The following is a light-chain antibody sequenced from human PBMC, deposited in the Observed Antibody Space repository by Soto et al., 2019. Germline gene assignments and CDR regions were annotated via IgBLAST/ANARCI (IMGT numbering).Light chain of an antibody. CDR1: QSVSSN. J-gene: IGKJ4*01. V-gene: IGKV3D-15*01. Sequence: EIVMTQSPATLSVSPGERATLSCRASQSVSSNLAWYQQKPGQAPRLLIYGASTRATGIPARFSGSGSGTEFTLTISSLQPEDFATYYCQQSYSTVLTFGGGTKVDI. CDR2: GAS. CDR3: QQSYSTVLT.